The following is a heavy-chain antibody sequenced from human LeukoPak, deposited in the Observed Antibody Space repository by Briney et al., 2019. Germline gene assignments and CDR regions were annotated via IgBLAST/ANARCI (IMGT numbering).Heavy chain of an antibody. CDR2: ISGGGSST. CDR1: GFTFTSYA. J-gene: IGHJ4*02. CDR3: AKDGYGVLDY. D-gene: IGHD4-17*01. V-gene: IGHV3-23*01. Sequence: PGGSLRLSCAASGFTFTSYAMNWVRQAPGKGLEWVSDISGGGSSTHYADSVKGRFTISRENSQNTLYLQMNSLRAEDTAVYYCAKDGYGVLDYWGQGTLVTVSS.